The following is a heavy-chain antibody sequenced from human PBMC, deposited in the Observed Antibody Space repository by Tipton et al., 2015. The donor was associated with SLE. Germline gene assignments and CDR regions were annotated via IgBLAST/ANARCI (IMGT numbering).Heavy chain of an antibody. CDR3: AKGGIAARDAFDI. V-gene: IGHV3-7*02. J-gene: IGHJ3*02. CDR1: GFTFSSYL. Sequence: SLRLSCAASGFTFSSYLMSWVRQAPGKGLEWVANIKQDGSEKYYADSVKGRFTIPRDNSKNTLYLQMNSLRAEDTAVYYCAKGGIAARDAFDIWGQGTMVTVSS. CDR2: IKQDGSEK. D-gene: IGHD6-13*01.